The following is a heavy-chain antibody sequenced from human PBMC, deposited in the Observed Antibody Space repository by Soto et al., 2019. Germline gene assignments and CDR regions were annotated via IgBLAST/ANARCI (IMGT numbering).Heavy chain of an antibody. J-gene: IGHJ4*02. V-gene: IGHV3-30-3*01. D-gene: IGHD2-21*02. CDR2: ISYDGSNK. CDR3: ARDSLVFCGGDCMGCDY. CDR1: GFTFSSHA. Sequence: SLRLSCEASGFTFSSHAIHWVRQAPGRGLEWVAVISYDGSNKYYADPVKGRFSVSRDDSMSTVCLQMNSLRAEDTALYYCARDSLVFCGGDCMGCDYWGQGTQVTVSS.